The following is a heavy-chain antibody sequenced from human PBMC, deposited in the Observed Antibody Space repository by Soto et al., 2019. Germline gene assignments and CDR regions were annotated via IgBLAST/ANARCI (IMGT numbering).Heavy chain of an antibody. J-gene: IGHJ4*02. D-gene: IGHD6-13*01. CDR1: GGSISTSNW. CDR2: VYRTGST. V-gene: IGHV4-4*02. CDR3: ARARATIAAAAIFDC. Sequence: QVQLQESGPGLVKPSWTLSLTCAVSGGSISTSNWWSWVRQPPGKGLEWIGEVYRTGSTNYNPSLARRLTISVDKSKNQFSMKLTSVTAADTAVYYCARARATIAAAAIFDCWGQGTLVTVSS.